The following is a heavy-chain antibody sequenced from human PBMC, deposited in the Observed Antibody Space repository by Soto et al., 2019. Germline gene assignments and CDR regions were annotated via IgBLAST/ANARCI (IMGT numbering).Heavy chain of an antibody. CDR3: ARLEKVAGHRRSMEEFDY. D-gene: IGHD6-19*01. Sequence: GGSLRLSCAASGFTVSSNYMSWVRQAPGKGLEWVSVIYSGGSTYYADSVKGRFTISRDNSKNTLYLQMNSLRAEDTAVYYCARLEKVAGHRRSMEEFDYWGQGTLVTVSS. J-gene: IGHJ4*02. CDR1: GFTVSSNY. CDR2: IYSGGST. V-gene: IGHV3-66*04.